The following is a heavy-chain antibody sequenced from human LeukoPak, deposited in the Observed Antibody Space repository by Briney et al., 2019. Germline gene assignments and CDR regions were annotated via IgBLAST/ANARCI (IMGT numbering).Heavy chain of an antibody. J-gene: IGHJ4*02. Sequence: GGSLRLSCAASGFTFSSYWMSWVRQAPGKGLEWVANIKQDGSEKYYVDSVKGRFTISRDNAKNSLYLQMNSLRAEDTAVYYCAREGRQGGTGPTFYGYWGQGTLVTVSS. D-gene: IGHD2/OR15-2a*01. CDR2: IKQDGSEK. CDR3: AREGRQGGTGPTFYGY. V-gene: IGHV3-7*03. CDR1: GFTFSSYW.